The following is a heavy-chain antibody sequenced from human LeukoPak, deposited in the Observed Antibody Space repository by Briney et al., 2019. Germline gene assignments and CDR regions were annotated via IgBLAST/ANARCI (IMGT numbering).Heavy chain of an antibody. D-gene: IGHD1-14*01. CDR3: ARAEFS. J-gene: IGHJ5*02. CDR2: INYSGSS. Sequence: PSETLSLTCTVSGGSISSGDVFWSWIHQPPRKGLEWIGYINYSGSSYYNPSLKSRVTISVDTSKNQFSLKLSSVTAADTAVYYCARAEFSWGQGTLVTVSS. CDR1: GGSISSGDVF. V-gene: IGHV4-30-4*01.